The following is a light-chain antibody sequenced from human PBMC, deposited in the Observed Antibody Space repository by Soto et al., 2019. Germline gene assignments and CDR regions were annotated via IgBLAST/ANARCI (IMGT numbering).Light chain of an antibody. J-gene: IGKJ4*01. CDR1: QTINNY. Sequence: DIQMTQSPSSLSASVGDRVTITCRASQTINNYLNWYQQKPGKAPKLLFYAASSLQSGVPSRFSGSGSGTDFTLTISSLQAEDSATYFCQESITAPLTFGGGTKVEVK. CDR3: QESITAPLT. V-gene: IGKV1-39*01. CDR2: AAS.